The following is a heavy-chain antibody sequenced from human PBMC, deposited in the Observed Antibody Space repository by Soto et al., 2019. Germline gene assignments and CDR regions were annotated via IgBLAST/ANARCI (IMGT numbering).Heavy chain of an antibody. Sequence: RLSCAASGFTFSSYGMHWVRQAPGKGLEWVAVIWYDGSNKYYADSVKGRFTISRDNSKNTLYLQMNSLRAEDTAVYYCASSLAQLPRIWGQGTMVTVSS. CDR3: ASSLAQLPRI. CDR2: IWYDGSNK. D-gene: IGHD2-2*01. J-gene: IGHJ3*02. V-gene: IGHV3-33*01. CDR1: GFTFSSYG.